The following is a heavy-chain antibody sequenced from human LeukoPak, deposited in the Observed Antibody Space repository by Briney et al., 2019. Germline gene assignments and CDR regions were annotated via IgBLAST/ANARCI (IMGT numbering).Heavy chain of an antibody. CDR2: ISHSGRTI. Sequence: GGSLRLSCAASGFTFSNYELNWVRQAPGKGLEWVSYISHSGRTIYSADSVKGRFTTSRDNAKNSLYLQMNSLRAEDTAVYYCARGVGSSWPGWFDPWGQGTLVTVSS. CDR3: ARGVGSSWPGWFDP. CDR1: GFTFSNYE. D-gene: IGHD6-13*01. V-gene: IGHV3-48*03. J-gene: IGHJ5*02.